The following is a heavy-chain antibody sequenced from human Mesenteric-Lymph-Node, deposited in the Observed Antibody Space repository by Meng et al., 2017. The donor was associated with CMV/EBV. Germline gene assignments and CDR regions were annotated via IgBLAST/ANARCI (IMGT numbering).Heavy chain of an antibody. V-gene: IGHV3-9*01. Sequence: GGSLRLSCAASGFTFDDYAMHWVRQAPGKGLEWVSGISWNSGSIGSADSVKGRFTISRDNAKNSLYLQMNSLRAEDTALYYCAKSSEGFVGYCSGGSCYVFDYWGQGTLVTVSS. CDR3: AKSSEGFVGYCSGGSCYVFDY. CDR1: GFTFDDYA. J-gene: IGHJ4*02. CDR2: ISWNSGSI. D-gene: IGHD2-15*01.